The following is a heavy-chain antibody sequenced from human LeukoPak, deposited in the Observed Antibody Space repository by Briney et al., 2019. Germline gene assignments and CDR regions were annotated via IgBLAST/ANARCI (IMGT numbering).Heavy chain of an antibody. J-gene: IGHJ6*03. CDR2: IYPGDSDT. Sequence: GESLQISCQGSGSSFTSYWIGWVRQVPGKGLEWMGIIYPGDSDTRYSPSFQGQVTISADKSISTAYLQWSSLKASDTAMYYCARPRIAAAGNVYYMDVWGRGTTVTVSS. D-gene: IGHD6-13*01. CDR3: ARPRIAAAGNVYYMDV. CDR1: GSSFTSYW. V-gene: IGHV5-51*01.